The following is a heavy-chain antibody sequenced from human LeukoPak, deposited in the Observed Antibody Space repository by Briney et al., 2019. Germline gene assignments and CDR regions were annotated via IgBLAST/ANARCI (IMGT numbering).Heavy chain of an antibody. CDR3: ARLPSHPGTTYKKGIDWFDP. CDR2: ISAYNGNT. CDR1: GYTFTSYG. D-gene: IGHD1-1*01. J-gene: IGHJ5*02. V-gene: IGHV1-18*01. Sequence: GASVKVSCKASGYTFTSYGISWVRQAPGQGLEWMGWISAYNGNTNYAQKLQGRVTMTTDTSTSTAYMELRSLRSDDTAVYYCARLPSHPGTTYKKGIDWFDPWGQGTLVTVSS.